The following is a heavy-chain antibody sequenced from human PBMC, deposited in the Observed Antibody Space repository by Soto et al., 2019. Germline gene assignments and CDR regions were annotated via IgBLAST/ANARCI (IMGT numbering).Heavy chain of an antibody. Sequence: QLQLQESGPGLVKPSETLSLTCTVSGGSISSSSYYWGWIRQPPGKGLEWIGSIYYSGSTYYNPSLKSRVTISVDTSKNQFSLKLSSVTAADTAVYYCARRPTARVNWFYPWGQGTLVTVSS. CDR1: GGSISSSSYY. CDR3: ARRPTARVNWFYP. V-gene: IGHV4-39*01. CDR2: IYYSGST. J-gene: IGHJ5*02. D-gene: IGHD6-6*01.